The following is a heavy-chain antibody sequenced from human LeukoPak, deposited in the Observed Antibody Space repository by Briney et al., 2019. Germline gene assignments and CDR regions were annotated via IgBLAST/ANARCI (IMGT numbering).Heavy chain of an antibody. CDR3: ARDYFDSTNYPQTYYYYYMDV. V-gene: IGHV3-21*01. D-gene: IGHD3-22*01. CDR1: GFTFSRYS. J-gene: IGHJ6*03. CDR2: ISSTSTFI. Sequence: GGSLRLSCAASGFTFSRYSMNWVRQAPGKGLEWVASISSTSTFIYSADSVKGRFTISRDTAANSLFLQMNSLRAEDTAIYYCARDYFDSTNYPQTYYYYYMDVWGKGTTVTVSS.